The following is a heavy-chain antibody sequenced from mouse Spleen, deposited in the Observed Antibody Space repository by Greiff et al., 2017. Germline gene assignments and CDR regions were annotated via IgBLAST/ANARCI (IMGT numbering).Heavy chain of an antibody. V-gene: IGHV5-17*01. D-gene: IGHD2-2*01. CDR1: GFTFSDYG. J-gene: IGHJ4*01. Sequence: EVQVVESGGGLVQPGGSLKLSCAASGFTFSDYGLHWVRQAPEKGLEWVAYISSGSSTLYYAATVTGRFTISRDNAKNTLFLQMTSLRYEDTAMYYCARVWLRMAMDYWGQGTSVTVSS. CDR2: ISSGSSTL. CDR3: ARVWLRMAMDY.